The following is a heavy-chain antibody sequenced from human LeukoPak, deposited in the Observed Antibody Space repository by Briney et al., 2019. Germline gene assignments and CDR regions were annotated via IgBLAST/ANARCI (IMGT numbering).Heavy chain of an antibody. CDR2: ISSSSSTI. CDR1: GFTFSDYY. D-gene: IGHD5-18*01. Sequence: GGSLRLSCAASGFTFSDYYMSWIRQAPGKGLEWVSYISSSSSTIYYADSVKGRFTISRDNAKNSLYLQMNSLRAEDTAVYYCAREAQRGYSYGSYSGYWGQGTLVTVSS. J-gene: IGHJ4*02. V-gene: IGHV3-11*04. CDR3: AREAQRGYSYGSYSGY.